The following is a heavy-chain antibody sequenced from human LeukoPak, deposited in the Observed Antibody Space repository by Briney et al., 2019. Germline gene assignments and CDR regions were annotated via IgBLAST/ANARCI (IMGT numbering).Heavy chain of an antibody. Sequence: SVKVSCKASGGTFSSYAISWVRQAPGQGLEWMGRIIPILGIANYAQKFQGRVTITADKSTSTAYMELSSLRSEDTAVYYCVTSSSSWTYYFDYWGQGTLVTVSS. CDR3: VTSSSSWTYYFDY. CDR1: GGTFSSYA. CDR2: IIPILGIA. J-gene: IGHJ4*02. V-gene: IGHV1-69*04. D-gene: IGHD6-13*01.